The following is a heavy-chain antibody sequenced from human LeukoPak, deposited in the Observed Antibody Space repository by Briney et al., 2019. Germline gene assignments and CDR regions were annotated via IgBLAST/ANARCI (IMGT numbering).Heavy chain of an antibody. CDR2: ISGSGGST. J-gene: IGHJ4*02. V-gene: IGHV3-23*01. Sequence: GESLTLSCAASGFTFSSYAMSWVRQAPGKGLEWLSAISGSGGSTYYADSVRGRFTISRDNSKNTLYLQMNSLRAEDTAVYYCAKDYYGPGGYYFDYWGQGTLVTVSS. CDR3: AKDYYGPGGYYFDY. D-gene: IGHD3-10*01. CDR1: GFTFSSYA.